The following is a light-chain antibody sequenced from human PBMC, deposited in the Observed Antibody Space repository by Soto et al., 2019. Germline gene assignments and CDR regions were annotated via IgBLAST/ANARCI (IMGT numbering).Light chain of an antibody. CDR1: QTITIN. Sequence: DIQLTQSQSSLCAFVGESVTLTGRASQTITINPNWYQQKPGKAPQVLISAASTLQSGVPSRFSGTGSGADFSFTINNLQPEDTATYYCQQYEDLPLTFGQGTKVDI. CDR3: QQYEDLPLT. CDR2: AAS. V-gene: IGKV1-33*01. J-gene: IGKJ1*01.